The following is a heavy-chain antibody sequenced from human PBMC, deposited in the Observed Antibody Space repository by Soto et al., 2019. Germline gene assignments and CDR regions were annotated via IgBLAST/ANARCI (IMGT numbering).Heavy chain of an antibody. J-gene: IGHJ4*02. CDR2: INAYNGNT. D-gene: IGHD3-10*01. CDR3: ARESLLLWFGESTDDY. Sequence: ASVKVSCKASGYTFTSYYMHWVRQAPGQGLEWMGRINAYNGNTSYAQKLQGRVTMTTDTSTSTAYMELRSLRSDDTAVYYCARESLLLWFGESTDDYWGQGTLVTVSS. V-gene: IGHV1-18*04. CDR1: GYTFTSYY.